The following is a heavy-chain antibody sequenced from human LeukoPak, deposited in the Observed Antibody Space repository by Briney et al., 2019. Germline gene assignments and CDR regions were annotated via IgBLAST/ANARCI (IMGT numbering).Heavy chain of an antibody. J-gene: IGHJ4*02. D-gene: IGHD2-2*02. Sequence: PSQTLSLTCAVSGGSISSSSYYWGWIRQPPGKGLEWIGSIYYSGSTYYNPSLKSRVTISVDTSKNQFSLKLSSVTAADTAVYYCARQEYQLLYVYWGQGTLVTVSS. CDR2: IYYSGST. CDR1: GGSISSSSYY. CDR3: ARQEYQLLYVY. V-gene: IGHV4-39*01.